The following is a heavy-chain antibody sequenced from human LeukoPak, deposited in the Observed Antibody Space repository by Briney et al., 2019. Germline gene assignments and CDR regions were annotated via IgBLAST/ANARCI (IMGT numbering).Heavy chain of an antibody. V-gene: IGHV4-39*01. CDR3: ARQFATASADTRGYFDF. CDR2: ITYDGSA. Sequence: PSETLSLACSVSGASISSSNDYWGWLRQAPGKGLEWIGSITYDGSAHYNPALMSRATILVDTSKNQFSLKLSSVTAADAAMYYCARQFATASADTRGYFDFWGQGTVVTVSS. CDR1: GASISSSNDY. D-gene: IGHD2-2*01. J-gene: IGHJ4*02.